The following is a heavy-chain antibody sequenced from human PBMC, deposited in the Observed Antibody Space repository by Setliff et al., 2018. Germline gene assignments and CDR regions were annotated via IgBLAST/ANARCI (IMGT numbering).Heavy chain of an antibody. Sequence: PSETLSLTCKVSGDSMNSGVYYWAWIRQPPGKGLEWIGRIYPGGTTYYNSSLKSRVTISVDTSKSQFSLRLNSVTAADTAVYYCARTGTYRYFDYWGRGTLVTVSS. CDR2: IYPGGTT. J-gene: IGHJ4*02. V-gene: IGHV4-39*01. CDR1: GDSMNSGVYY. CDR3: ARTGTYRYFDY. D-gene: IGHD1-1*01.